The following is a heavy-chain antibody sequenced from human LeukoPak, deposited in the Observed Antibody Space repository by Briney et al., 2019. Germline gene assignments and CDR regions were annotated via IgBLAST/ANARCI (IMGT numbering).Heavy chain of an antibody. CDR2: TDPSGIT. D-gene: IGHD1-26*01. Sequence: SETLSLTCAVYGGSLSGYFYSWIRKPPGKGREGIGETDPSGITYYKPSLESRDTISVDTSKNQFSLKLESVTAADTAVYYCGRRWVSYFHQDVWSTGTTVIVSS. CDR1: GGSLSGYF. V-gene: IGHV4-34*01. CDR3: GRRWVSYFHQDV. J-gene: IGHJ6*04.